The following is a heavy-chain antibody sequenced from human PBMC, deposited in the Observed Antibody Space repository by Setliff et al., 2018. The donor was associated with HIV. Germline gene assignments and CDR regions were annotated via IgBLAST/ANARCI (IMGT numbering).Heavy chain of an antibody. Sequence: PSETLSLTCSVSGGSVIKDKFYWGWIRQAPAKGLEWIGTLYDTGRTYYNPPLKSRVNIFVDTTKNEFSLHLRSVTAADTAVYFCARGKPAVSGSVFDNWGQGTLVTVSS. J-gene: IGHJ4*02. V-gene: IGHV4-39*01. CDR3: ARGKPAVSGSVFDN. CDR1: GGSVIKDKFY. D-gene: IGHD6-19*01. CDR2: LYDTGRT.